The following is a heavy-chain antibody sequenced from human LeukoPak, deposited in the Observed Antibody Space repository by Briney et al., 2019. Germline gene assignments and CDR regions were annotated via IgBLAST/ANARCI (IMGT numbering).Heavy chain of an antibody. D-gene: IGHD3-22*01. CDR3: ARPNLDYYDSSGYPDAFDI. J-gene: IGHJ3*02. V-gene: IGHV5-51*01. CDR2: IYPGDSDT. Sequence: GESLKISCKGSGYSFTGYWIGWVRQMPGKGLEWMGIIYPGDSDTRYSPSFQGQVTISADKSISTAYLQWSSLKASDTAMYYCARPNLDYYDSSGYPDAFDIWGQGTMVTVSS. CDR1: GYSFTGYW.